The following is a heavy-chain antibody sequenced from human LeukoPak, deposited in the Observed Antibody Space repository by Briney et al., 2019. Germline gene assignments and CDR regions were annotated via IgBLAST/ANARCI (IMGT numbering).Heavy chain of an antibody. CDR2: IWYDGSNK. CDR1: GFTFSSYG. D-gene: IGHD6-13*01. Sequence: GGSLGLSCAASGFTFSSYGMHRVRQAPGKGLEWVAVIWYDGSNKYYADSVKGRFTISRDNSKNTLYLQMNSLRAEDTAVCYCARDGYSSSWYSLNWFDPWGQGTLVTVSS. V-gene: IGHV3-33*01. J-gene: IGHJ5*02. CDR3: ARDGYSSSWYSLNWFDP.